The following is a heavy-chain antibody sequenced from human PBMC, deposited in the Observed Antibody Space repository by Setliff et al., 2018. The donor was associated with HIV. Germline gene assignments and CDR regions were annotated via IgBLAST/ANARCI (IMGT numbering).Heavy chain of an antibody. J-gene: IGHJ4*02. CDR3: ATQTVAVGAPGYFDS. V-gene: IGHV1-69*06. D-gene: IGHD2-15*01. CDR1: GYNFGSYF. CDR2: IIPIFGTA. Sequence: SVKVSCKASGYNFGSYFMHWVRQAPGKGLEWMGGIIPIFGTANYAQNFQGRLTITADTSTSTAYMELLSLRSEDTAIYYCATQTVAVGAPGYFDSWGQGTLVTVSS.